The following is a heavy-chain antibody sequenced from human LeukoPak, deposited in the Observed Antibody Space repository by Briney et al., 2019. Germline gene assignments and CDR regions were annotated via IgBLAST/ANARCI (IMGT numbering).Heavy chain of an antibody. CDR1: GGSISSGGYY. Sequence: MASQTLSLTCTVSGGSISSGGYYWSWIRQHPGKGLEWIGYIYYSGSTYYSPSLKSRVTISVDTSKNQFSLKLSSVTAADTAVYYCARAVRASGCHDYWGQGTLVTVSS. V-gene: IGHV4-31*03. CDR3: ARAVRASGCHDY. J-gene: IGHJ4*02. D-gene: IGHD6-19*01. CDR2: IYYSGST.